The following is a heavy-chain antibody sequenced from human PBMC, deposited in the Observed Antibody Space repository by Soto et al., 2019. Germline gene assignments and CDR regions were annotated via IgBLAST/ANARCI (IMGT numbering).Heavy chain of an antibody. Sequence: QVQLVQSGAEVKKPGASVKVSCKASGYTFTSYGISWVRQAPGQGLEWMGWISANNGNTNYAQKVQDRVTMTTDTSTSTAYMELRSLRSDDTAMYYCARDLYYYDSRGYPGVDYWGQGTLVTVSS. V-gene: IGHV1-18*01. CDR3: ARDLYYYDSRGYPGVDY. CDR1: GYTFTSYG. D-gene: IGHD3-22*01. CDR2: ISANNGNT. J-gene: IGHJ4*02.